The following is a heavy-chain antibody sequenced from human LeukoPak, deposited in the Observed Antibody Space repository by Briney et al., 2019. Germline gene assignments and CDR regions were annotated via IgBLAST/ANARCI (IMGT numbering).Heavy chain of an antibody. D-gene: IGHD5-18*01. Sequence: SETLSLTCTVSGGSISSYYWSWIRQPPGKGLEWIGYIYYSGSTNYNPSLKSRVTISVDTSKNQFSLKLSSVTAADTAVYYCARRGYSYYFDYWGQGTLVTVSS. J-gene: IGHJ4*02. CDR1: GGSISSYY. CDR3: ARRGYSYYFDY. V-gene: IGHV4-59*08. CDR2: IYYSGST.